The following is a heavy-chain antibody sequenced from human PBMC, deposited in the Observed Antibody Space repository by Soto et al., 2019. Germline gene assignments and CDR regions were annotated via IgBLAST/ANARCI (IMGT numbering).Heavy chain of an antibody. D-gene: IGHD1-26*01. J-gene: IGHJ3*02. V-gene: IGHV1-69*04. CDR2: IIPILGIA. CDR1: GGTFSSYA. CDR3: ARLVGATAFDI. Sequence: ASVKVSCKASGGTFSSYAISWVRQAPGQGLEWMGRIIPILGIANYGQKFQGRVTITADKSTSTAYMELSSLRSEDTAVYYCARLVGATAFDIWGQGTMVTVSS.